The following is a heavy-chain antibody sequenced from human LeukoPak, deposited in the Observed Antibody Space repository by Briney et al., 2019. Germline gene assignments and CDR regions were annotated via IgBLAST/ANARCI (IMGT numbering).Heavy chain of an antibody. CDR1: GYTLTELS. CDR3: ATAVHYDFWSGSSFDWFDP. CDR2: FDPEDGET. D-gene: IGHD3-3*01. Sequence: GASVKVSCKVSGYTLTELSMHWVRQAPGEGLEWMGGFDPEDGETIYAQKFQGRVTMTEDTSTDTAYMELSSLRSEDTAVYYCATAVHYDFWSGSSFDWFDPWGQGTLVTVSS. J-gene: IGHJ5*02. V-gene: IGHV1-24*01.